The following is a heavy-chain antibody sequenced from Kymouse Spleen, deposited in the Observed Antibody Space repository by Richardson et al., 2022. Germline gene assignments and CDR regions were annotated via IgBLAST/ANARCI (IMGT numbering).Heavy chain of an antibody. CDR1: GGSFSGYY. J-gene: IGHJ4*02. CDR3: AR*QWLVL*L. Sequence: QVQLQQWGAGLLKPSETLSLTCAVYGGSFSGYYWSWIRQPPGKGLEWIGEINHSGSTNYNPSLKSRVTISVDTSKNQFSLKLSSVTAADTAVYYCAR*QWLVL*LLGPGNPGHRLL. CDR2: INHSGST. V-gene: IGHV4-34*01. D-gene: IGHD6-19*01.